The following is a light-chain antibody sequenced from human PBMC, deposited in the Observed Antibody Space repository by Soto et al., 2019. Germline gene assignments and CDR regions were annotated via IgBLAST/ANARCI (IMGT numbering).Light chain of an antibody. V-gene: IGKV1-5*01. CDR3: QQYTNTNNPWM. CDR1: QSIMSW. CDR2: DAS. J-gene: IGKJ1*01. Sequence: DIQMTQSPSTLSASVGDRVTITCRASQSIMSWLAWYQQKPGKAPKLLVYDASTLQSGVTSRFSGSGSGTEFTLIISGLQPDDSATYYCQQYTNTNNPWMFGQGTKVDI.